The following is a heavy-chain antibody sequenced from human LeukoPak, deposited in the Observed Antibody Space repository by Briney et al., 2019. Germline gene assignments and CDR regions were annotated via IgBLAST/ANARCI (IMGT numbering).Heavy chain of an antibody. V-gene: IGHV1-18*01. D-gene: IGHD3-22*01. CDR1: GGTFSSYA. J-gene: IGHJ4*02. CDR3: ARVWADSSGYYYAPRLFDY. Sequence: ASVKVSCKASGGTFSSYAIRWVRQAPGQGLEGMGWISAYKGNTNYAQKLQGRVNMTTDTSTSTAYMELRSLRSDDTAVYYCARVWADSSGYYYAPRLFDYWGQGTLVTVSS. CDR2: ISAYKGNT.